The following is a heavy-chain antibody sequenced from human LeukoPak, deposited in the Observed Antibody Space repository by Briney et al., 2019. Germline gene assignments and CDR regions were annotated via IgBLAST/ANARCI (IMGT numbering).Heavy chain of an antibody. Sequence: SETLSLTCDVYGGSFSGYYWSWIRQPPGKGLEWIGEINHSGSTNYNPSLKSRVTISVDTSKNQASLKRSSVTAADTAVYYCARDPRTYYYDNWGQGTLVTVSS. CDR3: ARDPRTYYYDN. CDR2: INHSGST. CDR1: GGSFSGYY. V-gene: IGHV4-34*01. J-gene: IGHJ4*02. D-gene: IGHD1-1*01.